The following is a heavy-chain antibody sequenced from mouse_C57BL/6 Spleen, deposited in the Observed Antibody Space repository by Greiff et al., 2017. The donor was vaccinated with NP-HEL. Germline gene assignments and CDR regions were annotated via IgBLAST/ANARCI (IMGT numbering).Heavy chain of an antibody. CDR3: ARDHYYGSSCEGGTDFDY. Sequence: EVKLVESGGGLVKPGGSLKLSCAASGFTFSSYAMSWVRQTPEKRLEWVATISDGGSYTYYPDNVKGRFTISRDNATTNLYLQMSYLKSEDTAMYYCARDHYYGSSCEGGTDFDYWGKGTTLTVSS. D-gene: IGHD1-1*01. CDR1: GFTFSSYA. V-gene: IGHV5-4*01. J-gene: IGHJ2*01. CDR2: ISDGGSYT.